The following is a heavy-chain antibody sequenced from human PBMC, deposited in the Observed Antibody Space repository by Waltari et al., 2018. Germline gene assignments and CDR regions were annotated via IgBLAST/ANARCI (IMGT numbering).Heavy chain of an antibody. CDR2: IDPEDGET. D-gene: IGHD3-10*01. Sequence: EVQLLPSGAELKEPGTTVGISCKVSGYTFMDYFMHWVQQAPGNGLEWMGRIDPEDGETVYSEKFQGRVTITADTSTDTAYMELSSLTSGDTAVYYCAPLPGGSGQTFDYWGQGTLVTVSS. CDR1: GYTFMDYF. V-gene: IGHV1-69-2*01. J-gene: IGHJ4*02. CDR3: APLPGGSGQTFDY.